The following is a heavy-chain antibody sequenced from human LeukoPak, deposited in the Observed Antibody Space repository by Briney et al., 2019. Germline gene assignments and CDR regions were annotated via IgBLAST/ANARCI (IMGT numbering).Heavy chain of an antibody. CDR3: ARDNRWELLRNYYYYYMDV. CDR1: GFTFSYYS. Sequence: PGGSLRLSCAASGFTFSYYSMNWVRQAPGKGLEWVSSISSSSSYIYYADSVKGRFTISRDNAKNSLYLQMNSLRAEDTAVYYCARDNRWELLRNYYYYYMDVWGKGTTVTVSS. CDR2: ISSSSSYI. D-gene: IGHD1-26*01. J-gene: IGHJ6*03. V-gene: IGHV3-21*01.